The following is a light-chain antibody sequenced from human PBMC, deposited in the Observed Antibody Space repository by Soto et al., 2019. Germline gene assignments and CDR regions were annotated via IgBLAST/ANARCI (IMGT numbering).Light chain of an antibody. CDR2: VNSDGSH. CDR3: QTWGTGIRV. J-gene: IGLJ3*02. CDR1: SGHSSYA. Sequence: QLVLTQSPSASASLGASVKLTCTLSSGHSSYAIAWHQQQPEKGPRYLMNVNSDGSHSKGDGIPDRFSGSSSGAERYLTISSRQSEDEADYYCQTWGTGIRVFGGGTKVTVL. V-gene: IGLV4-69*01.